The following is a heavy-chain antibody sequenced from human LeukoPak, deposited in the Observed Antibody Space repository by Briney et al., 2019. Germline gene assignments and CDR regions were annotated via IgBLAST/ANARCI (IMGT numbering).Heavy chain of an antibody. J-gene: IGHJ4*02. D-gene: IGHD3-10*01. CDR1: GFSFRSYA. Sequence: GGSLRLSCAASGFSFRSYAMSWVRQAPGKGLEWVSYITKTGANIYYAPSVRGRFTISSDTADNSLYLQMNSLRAEDSALYYCARGRILRAGSFFDFWGQGTLVTVSS. CDR2: ITKTGANI. CDR3: ARGRILRAGSFFDF. V-gene: IGHV3-48*03.